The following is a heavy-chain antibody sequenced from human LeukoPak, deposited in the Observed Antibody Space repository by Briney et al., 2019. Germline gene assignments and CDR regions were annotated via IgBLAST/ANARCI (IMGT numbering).Heavy chain of an antibody. D-gene: IGHD6-13*01. CDR1: GFTFSSYE. J-gene: IGHJ3*02. CDR3: ARAIRAPGTPENAFDI. V-gene: IGHV3-48*03. CDR2: VSSSGSTI. Sequence: GGSLRLSCAASGFTFSSYEMNWVRQAPGKGLEWVSYVSSSGSTIYYADSVKGRFTISRDNAKNSLYLQMNSLRAEDTAVYYCARAIRAPGTPENAFDIWGQGTVVTVSS.